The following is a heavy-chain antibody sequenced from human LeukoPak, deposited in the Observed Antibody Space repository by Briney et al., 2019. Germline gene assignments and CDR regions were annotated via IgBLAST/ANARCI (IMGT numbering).Heavy chain of an antibody. CDR3: ARVQGSPY. CDR2: INSDGSST. Sequence: GGSLRLSCAASGFAFSSDWMHWVRQAPGKGLVWVSRINSDGSSTTYADSVKGRFTISRDNAKNSLYLHINSLRAEDTAVYYCARVQGSPYWGQGTLVTVSS. CDR1: GFAFSSDW. V-gene: IGHV3-74*03. J-gene: IGHJ4*02.